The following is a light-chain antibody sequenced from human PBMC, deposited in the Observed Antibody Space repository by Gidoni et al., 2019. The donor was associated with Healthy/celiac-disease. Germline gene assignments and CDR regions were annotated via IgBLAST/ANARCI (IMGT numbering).Light chain of an antibody. Sequence: EIVITQSPATLSVSPGERATLSCRASQSVSSNLAWYQQKPGQAPRLLIYGASTRATGIPARFSGSGSGKEFTLTISSLQSEDFAVYYCQQYNNWPSLTFGGGTKVEIK. CDR1: QSVSSN. CDR3: QQYNNWPSLT. J-gene: IGKJ4*01. V-gene: IGKV3-15*01. CDR2: GAS.